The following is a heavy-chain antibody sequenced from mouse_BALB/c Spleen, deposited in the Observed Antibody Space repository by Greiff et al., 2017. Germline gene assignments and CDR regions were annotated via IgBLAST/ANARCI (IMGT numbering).Heavy chain of an antibody. CDR1: GYSITSGYY. D-gene: IGHD1-2*01. V-gene: IGHV3-6*02. J-gene: IGHJ1*01. CDR2: ISYDGSN. Sequence: VQLKESGPGLVKPSQSLSLTCSVTGYSITSGYYWNWIRQFPGNKLEWMGYISYDGSNNYNPSLKNRISITRDTSKNQFFLKLNSVTTEDTATYYCARENYYGYDDWYFDVWGAGTTVTVSS. CDR3: ARENYYGYDDWYFDV.